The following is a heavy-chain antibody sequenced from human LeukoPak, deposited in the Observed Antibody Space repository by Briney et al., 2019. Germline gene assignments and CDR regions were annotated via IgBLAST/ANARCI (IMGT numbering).Heavy chain of an antibody. CDR2: ISSSSSYI. CDR1: GFTFSSYS. J-gene: IGHJ4*02. D-gene: IGHD3-10*01. CDR3: ARDLTTYYYGSGSYYQVY. V-gene: IGHV3-21*01. Sequence: GGSPRLSCAASGFTFSSYSMNWVRQAPGKGLEWVSSISSSSSYIYYADSVKGRFTISRDNAKNSLYLQMNSLRAEDTAVYYCARDLTTYYYGSGSYYQVYWGQGTLVTVSS.